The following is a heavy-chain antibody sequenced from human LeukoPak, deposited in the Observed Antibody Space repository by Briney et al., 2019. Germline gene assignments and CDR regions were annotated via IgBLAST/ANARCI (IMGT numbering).Heavy chain of an antibody. Sequence: SETLSLTCAAYGGSFSGYYWSWIRQPPGKGLEWIGEINHSGSTNYNPSLKSRVTISVDTSKNQFSLKLSSVTAADTAVYYCARGGERESVVVPAAMPVDYWGQGTLVTVSS. CDR2: INHSGST. V-gene: IGHV4-34*01. J-gene: IGHJ4*02. CDR1: GGSFSGYY. CDR3: ARGGERESVVVPAAMPVDY. D-gene: IGHD2-2*01.